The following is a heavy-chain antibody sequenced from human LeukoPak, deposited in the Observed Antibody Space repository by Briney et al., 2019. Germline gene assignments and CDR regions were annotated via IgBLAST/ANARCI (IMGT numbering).Heavy chain of an antibody. D-gene: IGHD3-10*01. CDR1: GFTFSNYT. CDR2: ISSSSSYI. Sequence: GGSLRLSCAASGFTFSNYTMNWVRQAPGKGLEWVSSISSSSSYIHYVDSVKGRFTISRDNAKNSLYLQMNSLRAEDTAVYYCARLPNYYGSGSYDYWGQGTLVTVSS. CDR3: ARLPNYYGSGSYDY. V-gene: IGHV3-21*01. J-gene: IGHJ4*02.